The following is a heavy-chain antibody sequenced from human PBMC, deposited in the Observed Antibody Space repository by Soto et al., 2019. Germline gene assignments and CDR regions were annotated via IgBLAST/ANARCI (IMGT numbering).Heavy chain of an antibody. CDR3: ARMNSIVGATDYYYYGMDV. CDR2: IYHSGST. CDR1: GGSISSSNW. J-gene: IGHJ6*02. Sequence: QVQLQESGPGLVKPSGTLSLTCAVSGGSISSSNWWSWVRQPPGKGLEWIGEIYHSGSTNYNPSLKSRVTISVDKSKNQFSLKLSSVTAADTAVYYCARMNSIVGATDYYYYGMDVWGQGTTVTVSS. D-gene: IGHD1-26*01. V-gene: IGHV4-4*02.